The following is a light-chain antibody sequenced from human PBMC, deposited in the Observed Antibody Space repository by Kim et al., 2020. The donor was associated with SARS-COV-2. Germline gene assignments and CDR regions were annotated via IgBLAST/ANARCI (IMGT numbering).Light chain of an antibody. CDR2: EVS. CDR1: RSDVGSYNL. J-gene: IGLJ2*01. Sequence: GQSITISSTGTRSDVGSYNLVSWYQQHPGKAPKLMIYEVSKRPSGVSNRFSGSKSGNTASLTISGLQAEDEADYYCCSYAGSSTLVFGGGTQLTVL. V-gene: IGLV2-23*02. CDR3: CSYAGSSTLV.